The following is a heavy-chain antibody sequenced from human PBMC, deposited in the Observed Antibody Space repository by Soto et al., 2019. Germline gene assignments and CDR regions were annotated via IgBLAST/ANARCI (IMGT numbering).Heavy chain of an antibody. V-gene: IGHV3-21*01. Sequence: EVQLVESGGGLVKPGGSLRLSCAASGFSFCTYNMNWVRQAPGKGLEWVSSIDASSTHIYYADSVKGRFTISRDNGKSSLYLQMDSLRAEDTALYYCVRQQYDFLVDPWGQGTLVTVSS. D-gene: IGHD3-16*01. CDR2: IDASSTHI. CDR3: VRQQYDFLVDP. J-gene: IGHJ5*02. CDR1: GFSFCTYN.